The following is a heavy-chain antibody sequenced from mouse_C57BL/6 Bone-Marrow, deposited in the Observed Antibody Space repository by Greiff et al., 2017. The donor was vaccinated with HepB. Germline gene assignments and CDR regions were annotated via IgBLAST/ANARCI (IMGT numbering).Heavy chain of an antibody. CDR1: GFTFSSYG. J-gene: IGHJ3*01. Sequence: EVMLVESGGDLVKPGGSLKLSCAASGFTFSSYGMSWVRQTPDKRLEWVATISSGGSYTYYPDSVKGRFTISRDNAKNTLYLQMSSLKSEDTAMYYCARRNYYGSSGWGQGTLVTVSA. CDR3: ARRNYYGSSG. D-gene: IGHD1-1*01. V-gene: IGHV5-6*02. CDR2: ISSGGSYT.